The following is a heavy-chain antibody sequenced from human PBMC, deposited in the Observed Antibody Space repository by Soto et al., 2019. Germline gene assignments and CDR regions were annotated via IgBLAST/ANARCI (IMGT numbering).Heavy chain of an antibody. J-gene: IGHJ4*02. V-gene: IGHV3-74*01. CDR2: ISDYGRV. CDR3: ARGGVETFDY. Sequence: RRPSCAASGFTFRNYWMHWVRQAPGKGLVWVSRISDYGRVNYADSVEGRFTISRDDAKSELYLQMSSLRLEDTAVYYCARGGVETFDYWGQGALVTVSS. D-gene: IGHD3-3*01. CDR1: GFTFRNYW.